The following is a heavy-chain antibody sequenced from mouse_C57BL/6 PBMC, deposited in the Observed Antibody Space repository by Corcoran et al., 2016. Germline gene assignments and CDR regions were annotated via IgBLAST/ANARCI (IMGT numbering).Heavy chain of an antibody. J-gene: IGHJ3*01. D-gene: IGHD1-1*01. CDR1: GYTFTDYY. CDR3: SYYYGSSVFAY. V-gene: IGHV1-26*01. Sequence: EVQLQQSGPELVKPGASVKISCKASGYTFTDYYMNWVKQSHGKSLEWIGDINPNNGGTSYNQKFKGKATLTVDKSSSTAYMELRSLTSEDSAVYYCSYYYGSSVFAYWGQGTLVTVSA. CDR2: INPNNGGT.